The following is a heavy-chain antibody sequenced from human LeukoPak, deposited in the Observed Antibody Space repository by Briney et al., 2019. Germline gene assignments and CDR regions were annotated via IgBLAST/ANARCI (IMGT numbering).Heavy chain of an antibody. Sequence: GGSLRLSCAASGFIFTSYGMHWVRQAPGKGLEWLAFIRYDGSIKFYADSVKGRFTISRDNSRNTLYLQMNSLRAEATAVYYCAKDSRHRIVGTTTFLDYWGQGTLVTVSS. CDR1: GFIFTSYG. J-gene: IGHJ4*02. CDR3: AKDSRHRIVGTTTFLDY. CDR2: IRYDGSIK. V-gene: IGHV3-30*02. D-gene: IGHD1-26*01.